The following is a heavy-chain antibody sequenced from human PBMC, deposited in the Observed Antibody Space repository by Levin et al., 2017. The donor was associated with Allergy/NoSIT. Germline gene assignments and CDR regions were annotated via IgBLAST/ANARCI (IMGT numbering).Heavy chain of an antibody. J-gene: IGHJ3*02. D-gene: IGHD4-23*01. Sequence: GESLKISCKGSGFSFVSHWIGWVRQMPGRGLEWMGIIYPGDYDTRYSPSFRGRVTISGDKSITTAYLQWSSLEASDTAMYFCARANSPGNSAAFDIWGQGTMVTVSS. CDR2: IYPGDYDT. CDR3: ARANSPGNSAAFDI. V-gene: IGHV5-51*01. CDR1: GFSFVSHW.